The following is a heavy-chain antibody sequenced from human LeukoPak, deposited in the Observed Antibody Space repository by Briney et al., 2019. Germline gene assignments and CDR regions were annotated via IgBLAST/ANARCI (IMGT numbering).Heavy chain of an antibody. CDR3: ARGDDYNGMDV. CDR1: GFXISSNY. J-gene: IGHJ6*02. V-gene: IGHV3-53*01. D-gene: IGHD2-21*02. CDR2: IYSGGFT. Sequence: GGSLRLSCAASGFXISSNYISWVRQAPGKGLEWVSVIYSGGFTDYADSVRGRFTISRDNSKNTLYLQMNRLRADDTAVYYCARGDDYNGMDVWGQGTMGTVSS.